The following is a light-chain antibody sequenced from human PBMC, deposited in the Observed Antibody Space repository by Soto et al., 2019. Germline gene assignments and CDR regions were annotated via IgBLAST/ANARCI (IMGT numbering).Light chain of an antibody. CDR3: QKDANTPPYS. J-gene: IGKJ2*03. Sequence: EIVLTQSPGTLSLSPVEIATLSFRASQSVSRSRLAWYQQKPGQAPRLLIYGASTRATGIADRFSGSGSGTDFTLTINRLAPEDFAVYYCQKDANTPPYSFGQGTKLEIK. CDR2: GAS. V-gene: IGKV3-20*01. CDR1: QSVSRSR.